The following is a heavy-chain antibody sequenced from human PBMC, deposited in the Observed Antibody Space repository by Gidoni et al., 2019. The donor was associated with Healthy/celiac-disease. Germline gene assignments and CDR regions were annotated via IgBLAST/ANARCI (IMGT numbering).Heavy chain of an antibody. V-gene: IGHV1-69*04. Sequence: QVQLVQSGAEVKKPGSSVKVSCKASGGTFSSSAISWVRQAPGQGLEWMGRIIPILGIANYAQKFQGRVTITADKSTSTAYMELSSLRSEYTAVYYCARDNFGYCSGGSCPRGFDPWGQGTLVTVSS. D-gene: IGHD2-15*01. CDR3: ARDNFGYCSGGSCPRGFDP. J-gene: IGHJ5*02. CDR1: GGTFSSSA. CDR2: IIPILGIA.